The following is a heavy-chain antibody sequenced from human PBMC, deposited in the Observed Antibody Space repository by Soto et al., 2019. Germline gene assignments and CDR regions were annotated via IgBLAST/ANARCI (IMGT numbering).Heavy chain of an antibody. V-gene: IGHV3-30*04. Sequence: SLRLSCAASGFTFSSYAMHWVRQAPGKGLEWVAVITYDGSNKYYADSVKGRFTISRDNSKNTLSLHLNTLKPEDTAVYHCAKDRVGGTFYTPLGFWGQGTLVTVSS. CDR3: AKDRVGGTFYTPLGF. CDR1: GFTFSSYA. J-gene: IGHJ4*02. D-gene: IGHD1-7*01. CDR2: ITYDGSNK.